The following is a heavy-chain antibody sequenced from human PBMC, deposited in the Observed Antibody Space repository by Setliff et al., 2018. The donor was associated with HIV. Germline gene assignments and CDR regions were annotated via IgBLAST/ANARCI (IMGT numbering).Heavy chain of an antibody. CDR3: ARHAPYPPWAYYYYYMDV. CDR1: GGSISDYY. D-gene: IGHD3-16*01. CDR2: IYYGRSS. V-gene: IGHV4-59*08. Sequence: SETLSLTCTVSGGSISDYYWSWIRQPPGKGLEWIGYIYYGRSSKYNPSLESRVTISGDTSKNQFSLKLSSVTAADTAVYYCARHAPYPPWAYYYYYMDVWGKGTTVTVSS. J-gene: IGHJ6*03.